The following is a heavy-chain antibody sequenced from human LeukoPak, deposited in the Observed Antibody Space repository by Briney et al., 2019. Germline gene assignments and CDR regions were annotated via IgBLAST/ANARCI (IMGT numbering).Heavy chain of an antibody. CDR3: ARTYCSGGSCYHNWFDP. V-gene: IGHV4-59*13. J-gene: IGHJ5*02. CDR1: GVSISSYY. Sequence: TSETLSLTCTVSGVSISSYYWSWIRQPPGKGLEWIGYISYSGNTNYNPSLKSRVTISVDTSKNQFSLKLSSVTAADTAVYYCARTYCSGGSCYHNWFDPWGQGTLVTVSS. CDR2: ISYSGNT. D-gene: IGHD2-15*01.